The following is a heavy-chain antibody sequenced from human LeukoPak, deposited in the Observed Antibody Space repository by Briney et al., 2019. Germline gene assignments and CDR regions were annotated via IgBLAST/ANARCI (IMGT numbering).Heavy chain of an antibody. CDR3: AGVLGSGRRNLNWFDP. Sequence: AASVKVSCKASGYTFTSYDINWVRQATGQGLEWMGWMNPNSDNTGYAQKFQGRVTMTRNTSISTAYMELSSLRSEDTAVYYCAGVLGSGRRNLNWFDPWGQGTLVTVSS. V-gene: IGHV1-8*01. J-gene: IGHJ5*02. CDR2: MNPNSDNT. CDR1: GYTFTSYD. D-gene: IGHD3-10*01.